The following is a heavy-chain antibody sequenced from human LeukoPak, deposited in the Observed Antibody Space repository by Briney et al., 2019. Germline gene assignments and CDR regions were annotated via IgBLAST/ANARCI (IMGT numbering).Heavy chain of an antibody. D-gene: IGHD6-6*01. J-gene: IGHJ4*02. V-gene: IGHV3-23*01. CDR3: ARDAIAARIYGY. CDR1: GFTFSSYA. Sequence: PGGSLRLSCAASGFTFSSYAMSWVRQAPGKGLEWVSAISGSGGSTYYADSVKGRFTISRDNAKNSLYLQMNSLRAEDTAVYYCARDAIAARIYGYWGQGTLVTVSS. CDR2: ISGSGGST.